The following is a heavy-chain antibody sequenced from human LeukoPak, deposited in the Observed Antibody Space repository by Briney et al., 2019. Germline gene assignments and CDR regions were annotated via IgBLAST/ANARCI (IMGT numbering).Heavy chain of an antibody. Sequence: ASVKVSCKTSGYNFNRYAITWVRQAPGQGLEWMGWVSTSNGDTNYADTFQGRVTMTTDSVTKPAYLELRRLRSGDTAIYFCARVSDTSMVTPGFDSWGQGTLVTVSS. J-gene: IGHJ4*02. CDR3: ARVSDTSMVTPGFDS. V-gene: IGHV1-18*01. CDR2: VSTSNGDT. D-gene: IGHD5-18*01. CDR1: GYNFNRYA.